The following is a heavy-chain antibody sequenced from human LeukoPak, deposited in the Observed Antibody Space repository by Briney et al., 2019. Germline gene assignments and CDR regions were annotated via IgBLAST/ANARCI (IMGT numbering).Heavy chain of an antibody. CDR2: IAHHGSDK. J-gene: IGHJ4*02. CDR3: AKDGSWSCTD. Sequence: GGSLRLSCAASVYTFSSSAMHWVRQGPGKGLEWVAYIAHHGSDKYYADSVKGRFTISRDNSRGTLYLQMNSLRPDDTALYYCAKDGSWSCTDWGQGTQVTVSS. CDR1: VYTFSSSA. V-gene: IGHV3-30*02. D-gene: IGHD2-8*02.